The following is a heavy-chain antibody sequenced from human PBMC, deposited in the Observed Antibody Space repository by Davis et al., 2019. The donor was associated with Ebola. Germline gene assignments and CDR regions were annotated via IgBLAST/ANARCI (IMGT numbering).Heavy chain of an antibody. Sequence: AASVKVSCKASGYTFTGNYIQWVRQAPGQGLEWMGRINPNSGGTNYAQKFQGRVTMTRENSMSTAYMELSSLRSEDTAVYFCARGGVAYSDLDYWGQGTLVAVSS. CDR2: INPNSGGT. CDR3: ARGGVAYSDLDY. V-gene: IGHV1-2*06. J-gene: IGHJ4*02. CDR1: GYTFTGNY. D-gene: IGHD2-21*01.